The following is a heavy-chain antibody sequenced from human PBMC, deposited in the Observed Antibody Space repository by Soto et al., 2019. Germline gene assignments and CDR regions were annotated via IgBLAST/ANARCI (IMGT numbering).Heavy chain of an antibody. CDR2: ISYSGSTI. V-gene: IGHV3-48*03. J-gene: IGHJ6*02. Sequence: LRLSCAASGFDFDNYEMNWVRQAPGKGLEWISFISYSGSTIYLADSVRGRFSISRDNFKNSVFLQMSSLRAEDSAIYYCARGAGFFYGVDVWGQGPTVTVSS. CDR1: GFDFDNYE. CDR3: ARGAGFFYGVDV.